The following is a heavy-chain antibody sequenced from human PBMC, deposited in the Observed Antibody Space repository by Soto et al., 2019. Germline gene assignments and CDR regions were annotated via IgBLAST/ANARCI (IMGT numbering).Heavy chain of an antibody. CDR3: TTWLGSCSSASCPEYYFDY. Sequence: PGGSLRLSCAASGFTFSSAWMTGVRPTPGKGLEWLGRIKSKTDGGTTDYAAPVKGRFTILRDDSQSTLYLQMSSLKSEDTAVYYCTTWLGSCSSASCPEYYFDYWGQGTLVTVSS. J-gene: IGHJ4*02. V-gene: IGHV3-15*01. CDR2: IKSKTDGGTT. D-gene: IGHD2-2*01. CDR1: GFTFSSAW.